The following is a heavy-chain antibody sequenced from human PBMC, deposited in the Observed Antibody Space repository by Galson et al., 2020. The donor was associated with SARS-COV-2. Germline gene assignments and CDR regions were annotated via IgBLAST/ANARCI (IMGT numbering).Heavy chain of an antibody. J-gene: IGHJ4*02. Sequence: SETLSLTCTVSGGSISSYYWSWIRQPPGTGLEWIGYIYYSGSTNYNPSLKSRVTISVDTSKNQFSLKLSSVTAADTAGYYCAEGDSSGLEVYWGQGTLVTVSS. CDR3: AEGDSSGLEVY. CDR2: IYYSGST. CDR1: GGSISSYY. V-gene: IGHV4-59*01. D-gene: IGHD3-22*01.